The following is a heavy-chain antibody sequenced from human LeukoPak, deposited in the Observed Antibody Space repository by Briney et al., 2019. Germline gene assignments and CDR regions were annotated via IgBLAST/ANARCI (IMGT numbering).Heavy chain of an antibody. V-gene: IGHV3-23*01. CDR3: AKYGDYGGNSFDY. CDR1: GFTFDDYA. CDR2: IGGSGVTT. J-gene: IGHJ4*02. D-gene: IGHD4-17*01. Sequence: PGGSLRLSCAASGFTFDDYAMHWVRQVPGKGLEWVSAIGGSGVTTYYADSVKGRFTISRDNSKNTLYLQMNSLRAEDTAIYYCAKYGDYGGNSFDYWGQGTLVTVSS.